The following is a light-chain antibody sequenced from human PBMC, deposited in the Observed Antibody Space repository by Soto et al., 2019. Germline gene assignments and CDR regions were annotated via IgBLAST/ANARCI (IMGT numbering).Light chain of an antibody. Sequence: DIQLTQSPSSLSASVGDRVTITCRASQTIDTYLNWYQHKPGTAPKVLIYAATYLQNGVPSRFSGTGSGADFTLTISSLQPEDFATYYCQQNFNSPRTFGQGTKVDIK. J-gene: IGKJ1*01. CDR3: QQNFNSPRT. V-gene: IGKV1-39*01. CDR2: AAT. CDR1: QTIDTY.